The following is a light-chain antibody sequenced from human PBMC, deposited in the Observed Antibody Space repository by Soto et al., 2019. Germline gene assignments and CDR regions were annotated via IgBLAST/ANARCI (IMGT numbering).Light chain of an antibody. CDR1: QGISCF. CDR2: AAS. J-gene: IGKJ4*01. Sequence: IQLTQSPSSLSASVGDRVTITCRASQGISCFLSGYQQKPRKAPNLLLIAASTLQSGVPSRFSGSGSGTDFTLTISSMQPEDFATYYCQQLNGRGTFGGGTKVEIK. CDR3: QQLNGRGT. V-gene: IGKV1-9*01.